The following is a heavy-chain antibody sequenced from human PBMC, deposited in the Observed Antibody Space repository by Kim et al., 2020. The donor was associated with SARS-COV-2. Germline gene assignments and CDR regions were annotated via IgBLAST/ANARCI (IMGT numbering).Heavy chain of an antibody. D-gene: IGHD6-13*01. V-gene: IGHV3-9*01. CDR2: ISWNSGSI. J-gene: IGHJ6*02. Sequence: GGSLRLSCATSGFTFDDYAMHWVRQAPGKGLEWVSGISWNSGSIGYADSVKGRFTISRDNAKNSLYLQMNSLRAEDTALYYCAKDIREEGIAAAGVGVGDYGMDVWGQGTTVTVSS. CDR3: AKDIREEGIAAAGVGVGDYGMDV. CDR1: GFTFDDYA.